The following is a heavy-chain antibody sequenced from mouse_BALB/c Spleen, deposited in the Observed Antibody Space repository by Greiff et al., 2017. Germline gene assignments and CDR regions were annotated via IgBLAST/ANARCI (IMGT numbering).Heavy chain of an antibody. CDR1: GFNIKDTY. CDR2: IDPANGNT. V-gene: IGHV14-3*02. J-gene: IGHJ2*01. D-gene: IGHD2-2*01. CDR3: AREGAYGYDGYYFDY. Sequence: EVQLQQSGAELVKPGASVKLSCTASGFNIKDTYMHWVKQRPEQGLEWIGRIDPANGNTKYDPKFQGKATITADTSSNTAYLQLSSLTSEDTAVYYCAREGAYGYDGYYFDYWGQGTTLTVSS.